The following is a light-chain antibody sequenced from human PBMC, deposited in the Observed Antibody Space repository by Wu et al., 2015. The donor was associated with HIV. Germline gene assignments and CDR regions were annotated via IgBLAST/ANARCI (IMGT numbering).Light chain of an antibody. CDR3: QQLNSYPLT. CDR1: QDISRF. J-gene: IGKJ4*01. CDR2: TAS. V-gene: IGKV1-9*01. Sequence: DIQMTQSPSSLSASVGDRVTITCRASQDISRFLAWYQQKLGKAPKLLIDTASTLQRGVPSRFSGSGSGTDFTLTISSLQPEDFATYYCQQLNSYPLTFGGGTKVEIK.